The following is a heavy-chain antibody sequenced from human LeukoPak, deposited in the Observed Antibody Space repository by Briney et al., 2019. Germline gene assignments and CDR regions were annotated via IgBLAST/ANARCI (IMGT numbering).Heavy chain of an antibody. D-gene: IGHD4-17*01. J-gene: IGHJ4*02. Sequence: ASVKVSCKASGYTFTGHYMHWVRQAPGQGLEWMGWINPNSGGTNYAQKFQGRVTMTRDTSISTAYMELSRLRSDDTAVYYCARTLDYGTNSRLDYWGQGTLVTVSS. CDR3: ARTLDYGTNSRLDY. CDR2: INPNSGGT. CDR1: GYTFTGHY. V-gene: IGHV1-2*02.